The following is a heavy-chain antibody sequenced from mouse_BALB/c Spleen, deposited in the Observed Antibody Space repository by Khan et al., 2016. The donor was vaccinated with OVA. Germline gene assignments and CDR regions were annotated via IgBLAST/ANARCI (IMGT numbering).Heavy chain of an antibody. Sequence: QVHVKQSGAELVRPGASVKLSCKASGYTFTSYWMNWVKQRPGQGLEWIGMIDPSDSKTHYNQMFRDKAKLTIDKSSSTAYMHLTSLTSEDSAVYYCTRGGYGTSFAFWGQGTLATVSA. CDR3: TRGGYGTSFAF. CDR1: GYTFTSYW. CDR2: IDPSDSKT. D-gene: IGHD2-10*02. J-gene: IGHJ3*01. V-gene: IGHV1-61*01.